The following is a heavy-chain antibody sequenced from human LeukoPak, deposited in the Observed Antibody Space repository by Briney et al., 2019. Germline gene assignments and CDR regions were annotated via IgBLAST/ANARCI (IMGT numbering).Heavy chain of an antibody. V-gene: IGHV3-66*02. Sequence: GGSLRLSCAASGFTVSSNYMSWVRQAPGKGLEWVSVIYSGGSTYYADSVKGRFTISRDNSKNTLYLQMNSLKAEDTAVYYCARGEYQLPQGNWGQGTLVTVSS. CDR2: IYSGGST. D-gene: IGHD2-2*01. CDR3: ARGEYQLPQGN. CDR1: GFTVSSNY. J-gene: IGHJ4*02.